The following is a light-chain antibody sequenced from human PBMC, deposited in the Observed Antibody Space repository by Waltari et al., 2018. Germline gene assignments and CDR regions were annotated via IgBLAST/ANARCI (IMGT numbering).Light chain of an antibody. J-gene: IGKJ4*01. CDR1: QDISNY. CDR2: DAS. Sequence: DIQMTLSPSSLSASVGDRVNITCQASQDISNYLNWYQQKPGKAPKLLIYDASNLETGVPSRFSGSGSGTDFTFTISSLQPEDIATYYCQQYDNLLTFGGGTKVEIK. CDR3: QQYDNLLT. V-gene: IGKV1-33*01.